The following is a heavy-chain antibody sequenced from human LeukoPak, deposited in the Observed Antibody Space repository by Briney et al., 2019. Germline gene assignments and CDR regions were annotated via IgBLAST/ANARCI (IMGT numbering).Heavy chain of an antibody. CDR2: IYYSGST. CDR1: GGPVSSGSYY. J-gene: IGHJ6*02. Sequence: KTSETLSLTCTVSGGPVSSGSYYWSWIRQPPGKGLEWIGYIYYSGSTNYNPSLKSRVTISVDTSKNQFSLKLSSVTAADTAVYYCARNSGWYSRAGMDVWGQGTTVTVCS. V-gene: IGHV4-61*01. CDR3: ARNSGWYSRAGMDV. D-gene: IGHD6-19*01.